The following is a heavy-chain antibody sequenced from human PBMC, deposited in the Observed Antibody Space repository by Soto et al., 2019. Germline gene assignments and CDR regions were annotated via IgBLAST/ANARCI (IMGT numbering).Heavy chain of an antibody. V-gene: IGHV3-23*01. CDR1: GFTFSSYA. CDR2: TSGSGGST. Sequence: GGSLRLSCAASGFTFSSYAMSWVRQAPGKGLEWVSATSGSGGSTYYADSVKGRFTISRDNSKNTLYLQMNSLRAEDTAVYYCAKPSRGKYCSGGSCWTFDYWGQGTLVTVSS. D-gene: IGHD2-15*01. J-gene: IGHJ4*02. CDR3: AKPSRGKYCSGGSCWTFDY.